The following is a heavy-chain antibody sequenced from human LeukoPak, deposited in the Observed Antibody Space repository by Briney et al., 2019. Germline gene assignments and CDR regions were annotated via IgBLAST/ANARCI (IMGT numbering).Heavy chain of an antibody. CDR3: AKGVAAAVYYFDY. CDR2: ISGSGGST. V-gene: IGHV3-23*01. D-gene: IGHD6-13*01. J-gene: IGHJ4*02. Sequence: GGSLRLSCAASGFTFSSYAMSWVRQAPGKGLEWVSAISGSGGSTCYADSVKGRFTISRDNSKNTLYLQMNSLRAEDTAVYYCAKGVAAAVYYFDYWGQGTLVTVSS. CDR1: GFTFSSYA.